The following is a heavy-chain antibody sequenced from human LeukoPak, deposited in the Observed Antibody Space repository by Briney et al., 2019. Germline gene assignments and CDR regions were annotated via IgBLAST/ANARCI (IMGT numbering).Heavy chain of an antibody. D-gene: IGHD1-1*01. Sequence: ASVKVSCKASGYTFTSYGISWVRQAPGQGLEWMGWISAYNGNTNYAQKLQGRVTMTTDTSTSTAYMELRSLRSDDTAVYYCARSPDRYNWNVFTDYWGQGTLVTVSS. J-gene: IGHJ4*02. CDR3: ARSPDRYNWNVFTDY. CDR2: ISAYNGNT. CDR1: GYTFTSYG. V-gene: IGHV1-18*01.